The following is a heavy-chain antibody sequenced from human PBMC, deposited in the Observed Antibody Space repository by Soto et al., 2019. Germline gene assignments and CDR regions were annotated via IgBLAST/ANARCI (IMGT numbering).Heavy chain of an antibody. J-gene: IGHJ4*02. CDR2: IYYSGST. CDR3: ARALWFGPIFDTFDY. Sequence: QVQLQESGPGLVKPSQTLSLTCTVSGGSISSGDYYWSWIRQPPGKGLEWIGYIYYSGSTYYNPSLRSRVTISEDTSKNQFSLKLSSVHAADTAVYYCARALWFGPIFDTFDYWGQGTLVTVSS. V-gene: IGHV4-30-4*01. D-gene: IGHD3-10*01. CDR1: GGSISSGDYY.